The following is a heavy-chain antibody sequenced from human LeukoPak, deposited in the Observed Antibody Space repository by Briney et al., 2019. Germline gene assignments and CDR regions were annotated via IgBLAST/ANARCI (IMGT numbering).Heavy chain of an antibody. CDR3: AGAFGAPAGSLDF. D-gene: IGHD3-16*01. CDR1: GGTISIGSNY. V-gene: IGHV4-39*01. Sequence: SETLSLTCAVSGGTISIGSNYWGWIRQSPRTGLEWIGNVLYNGKTYYNPSLRGRVTISVETLKSQFSLKLTSVIASDTAVYYCAGAFGAPAGSLDFWGQGILVTVSS. CDR2: VLYNGKT. J-gene: IGHJ4*02.